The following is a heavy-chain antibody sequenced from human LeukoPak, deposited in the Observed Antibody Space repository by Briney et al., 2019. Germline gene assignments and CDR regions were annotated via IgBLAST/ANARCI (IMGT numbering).Heavy chain of an antibody. CDR1: GFTFSSYA. CDR2: ISYDGSNK. Sequence: GGSLRLSCAASGFTFSSYAIHWVRQAPGKGLEWVAVISYDGSNKYYADSVKGRFTISRDNSKNTLYLQMNSLRAEDTAVYYCAREGTMIVVVIPLDYWGQGTLVTVSS. CDR3: AREGTMIVVVIPLDY. J-gene: IGHJ4*02. V-gene: IGHV3-30*04. D-gene: IGHD3-22*01.